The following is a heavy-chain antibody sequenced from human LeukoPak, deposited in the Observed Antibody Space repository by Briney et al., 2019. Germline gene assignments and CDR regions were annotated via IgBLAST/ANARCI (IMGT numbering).Heavy chain of an antibody. CDR3: ARVVLSRGERDY. CDR2: INWNGGST. D-gene: IGHD5-24*01. V-gene: IGHV3-20*04. CDR1: GFTFDDYG. Sequence: TGGSLRLSCAASGFTFDDYGMSWVRQAPGKGLEWVSGINWNGGSTGYVDSVKGRFTISRDNAKKFLYLQMNSLRAEDTALYYCARVVLSRGERDYWGQGTLVTVSS. J-gene: IGHJ4*02.